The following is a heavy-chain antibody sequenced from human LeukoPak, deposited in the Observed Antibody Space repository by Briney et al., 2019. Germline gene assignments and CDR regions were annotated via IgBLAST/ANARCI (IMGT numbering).Heavy chain of an antibody. D-gene: IGHD2-15*01. CDR1: GFTFSTYW. CDR2: IKQDGTEI. J-gene: IGHJ4*02. Sequence: PGGSLRLSCAASGFTFSTYWMSWVRQAPGKGLEWVANIKQDGTEIYYVDSVKGRFTISRDNAKNSLYLQMNSLRAEDAAVYYCAKAPVTSCRGAFCYPFDYWGQGTLVTVSS. V-gene: IGHV3-7*03. CDR3: AKAPVTSCRGAFCYPFDY.